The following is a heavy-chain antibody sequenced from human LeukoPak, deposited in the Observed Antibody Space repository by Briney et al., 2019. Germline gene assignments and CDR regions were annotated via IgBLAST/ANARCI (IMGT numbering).Heavy chain of an antibody. CDR2: ISSSRTYI. CDR3: ARVYGSGSSGGWAPRSKNYMDV. V-gene: IGHV3-21*01. Sequence: GGSLRLSCAASGFTFSSYEMNWVRQAPGKGLEWVSSISSSRTYIYYADSVKGRFTISRDNAKNSLYLQMNSLRAEDTAVYYCARVYGSGSSGGWAPRSKNYMDVWGKGTTVTISS. CDR1: GFTFSSYE. D-gene: IGHD3-10*01. J-gene: IGHJ6*03.